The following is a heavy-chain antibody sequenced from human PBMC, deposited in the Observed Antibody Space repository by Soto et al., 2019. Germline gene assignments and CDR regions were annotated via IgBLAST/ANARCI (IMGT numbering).Heavy chain of an antibody. V-gene: IGHV4-59*08. D-gene: IGHD3-10*01. Sequence: SETLSLTCTVSGGSISSYYWSWIRQPPGKGLEWIGYIYYSGSTNYNPSLKSRVTISVDTSKNQFSLKLSSVTAADTAVYYCARHEWRITMVRGAGFDYWGQGTLVTVSS. CDR3: ARHEWRITMVRGAGFDY. J-gene: IGHJ4*02. CDR1: GGSISSYY. CDR2: IYYSGST.